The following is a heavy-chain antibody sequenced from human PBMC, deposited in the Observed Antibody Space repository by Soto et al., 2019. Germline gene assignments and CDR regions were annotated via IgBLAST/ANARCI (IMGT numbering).Heavy chain of an antibody. V-gene: IGHV1-18*03. CDR3: ARAATVSYHSAY. D-gene: IGHD3-10*01. J-gene: IGHJ4*02. CDR2: IAPHSGRT. CDR1: GYAFTSYG. Sequence: QVQLVQSGPEVKKPGASVRVSCMTSGYAFTSYGVNWVRQVPGQGLEWMGWIAPHSGRTTYLPKFQGRVTITADPSKNTAYMELTSLSSDDMGIYFCARAATVSYHSAYWGQGTVVTVS.